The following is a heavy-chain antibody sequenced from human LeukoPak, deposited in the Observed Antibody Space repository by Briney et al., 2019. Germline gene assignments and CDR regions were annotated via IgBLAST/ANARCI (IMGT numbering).Heavy chain of an antibody. Sequence: GSLRLSCAASGFTFSSYGMHWVRQAPGKGLEWVAVISYDGSNKYYADSVKGRFTISRDNAKNSLYLQMNSLRAEDTAVYYCARGIATGIDFFDPWGQGTLVTVSS. V-gene: IGHV3-30*03. J-gene: IGHJ5*02. CDR2: ISYDGSNK. CDR3: ARGIATGIDFFDP. D-gene: IGHD6-13*01. CDR1: GFTFSSYG.